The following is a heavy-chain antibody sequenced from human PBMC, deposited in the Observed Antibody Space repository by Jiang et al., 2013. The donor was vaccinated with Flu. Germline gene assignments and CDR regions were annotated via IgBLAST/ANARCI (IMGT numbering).Heavy chain of an antibody. J-gene: IGHJ3*02. Sequence: SQTLSLTCAISGDSLSSSGVAWNWIRQSPSRGLEWLGRTYYRSKWSNDYAVSVKSRITINPDTSKNQFSLRLNSVTPEDTAVYYCARGGVSAFDIWGQGTMVTVSS. D-gene: IGHD3-3*01. CDR2: TYYRSKWSN. CDR1: GDSLSSSGVA. V-gene: IGHV6-1*01. CDR3: ARGGVSAFDI.